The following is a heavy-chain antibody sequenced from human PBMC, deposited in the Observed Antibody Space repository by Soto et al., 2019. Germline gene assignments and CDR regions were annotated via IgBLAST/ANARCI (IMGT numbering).Heavy chain of an antibody. CDR2: IYYSGST. CDR3: ARGDYYYYMDV. V-gene: IGHV4-59*01. Sequence: SETLSLACTVSGGSISRDCWSWIRQPPGKGLEWIGYIYYSGSTNYNPSLKSRVTISVDTSKNQFSLKLSSVTAADTAVYYCARGDYYYYMDVWGKGTTVTVS. J-gene: IGHJ6*03. CDR1: GGSISRDC.